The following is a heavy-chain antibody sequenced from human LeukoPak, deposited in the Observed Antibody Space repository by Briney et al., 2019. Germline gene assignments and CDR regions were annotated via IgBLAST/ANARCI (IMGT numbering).Heavy chain of an antibody. V-gene: IGHV4-34*01. CDR3: AYSSGFQQQ. CDR1: GGSFSDYY. CDR2: INHSGST. J-gene: IGHJ1*01. Sequence: PSETLSLTCAVYGGSFSDYYWSWIRQPPGKGLGWIGEINHSGSTDYNPSLKSRVTISVDTSKNQFSLKLSSVTAADTAVYYCAYSSGFQQQWGQGTLVTVSS. D-gene: IGHD3-22*01.